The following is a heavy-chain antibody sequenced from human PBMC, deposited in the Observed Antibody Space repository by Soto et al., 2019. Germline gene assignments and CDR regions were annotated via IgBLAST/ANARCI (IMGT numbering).Heavy chain of an antibody. J-gene: IGHJ6*02. D-gene: IGHD4-4*01. CDR2: IIPIFGTA. Sequence: QVQLVQSGAEVKKPGSSVKVSCKASGGTFSSYAISWVRQAPGQGLEWMGGIIPIFGTANYAQKFQGRVTITADESTSKAYMELSSLRSEDTGVYYCARDASTVRDRGGMDVWGQGTTVTVSS. V-gene: IGHV1-69*19. CDR1: GGTFSSYA. CDR3: ARDASTVRDRGGMDV.